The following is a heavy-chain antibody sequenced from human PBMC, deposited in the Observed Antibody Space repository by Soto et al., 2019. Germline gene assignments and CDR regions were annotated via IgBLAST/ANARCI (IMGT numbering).Heavy chain of an antibody. J-gene: IGHJ4*02. CDR3: ARSIVVVNAIDY. CDR2: INAGNGNT. V-gene: IGHV1-3*01. Sequence: GASVKVSCKASGYTFTSYAMHWVRQAPGQRLEWMGWINAGNGNTKYSQKFQGRVTITRDTSASTAYMELSSLRSEDTAVYYCARSIVVVNAIDYWGQGTLVTLSS. D-gene: IGHD2-21*01. CDR1: GYTFTSYA.